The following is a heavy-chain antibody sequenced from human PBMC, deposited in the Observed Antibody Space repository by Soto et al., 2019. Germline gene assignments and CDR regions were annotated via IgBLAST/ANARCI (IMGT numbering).Heavy chain of an antibody. CDR1: GGSISGSSSY. J-gene: IGHJ4*02. Sequence: SETLSLTCTVSGGSISGSSSYWGWIRQPPGKRLEWIGNIYYSGTTSYNPSLKSRLTISVDTSKNQFSLNLSSVTAADTAVYSCARMTPPSISCYYFESWGEGALVTVSS. CDR3: ARMTPPSISCYYFES. V-gene: IGHV4-39*01. D-gene: IGHD3-3*02. CDR2: IYYSGTT.